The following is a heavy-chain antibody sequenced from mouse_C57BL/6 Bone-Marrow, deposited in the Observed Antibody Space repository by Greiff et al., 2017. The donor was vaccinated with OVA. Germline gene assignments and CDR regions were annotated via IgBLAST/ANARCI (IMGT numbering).Heavy chain of an antibody. V-gene: IGHV5-15*04. Sequence: VKVEESGGGLVQPGGSLKLSCAASGFTFSDYGMAWVRQAPRKGPEGVAFISNLAYSIYYADTVTGRFTISRENAKNTLYLEMSSLRSEDTAMYYCARQNNYGSSLYWYFDVWGTGTTVTVSS. CDR3: ARQNNYGSSLYWYFDV. J-gene: IGHJ1*03. CDR2: ISNLAYSI. CDR1: GFTFSDYG. D-gene: IGHD1-1*01.